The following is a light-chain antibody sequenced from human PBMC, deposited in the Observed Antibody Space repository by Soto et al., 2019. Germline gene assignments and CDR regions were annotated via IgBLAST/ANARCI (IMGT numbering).Light chain of an antibody. Sequence: AIQMTQSPSSLSASVGDRVAITCRASQDIGNDLGWYQQKSGKAPRLLVYAASISQSGVPSRFSGSGSGTDFTLTISSLQPEDFATYYCLQDNSYPRTFGQGTKLE. J-gene: IGKJ2*01. CDR3: LQDNSYPRT. CDR1: QDIGND. V-gene: IGKV1-6*01. CDR2: AAS.